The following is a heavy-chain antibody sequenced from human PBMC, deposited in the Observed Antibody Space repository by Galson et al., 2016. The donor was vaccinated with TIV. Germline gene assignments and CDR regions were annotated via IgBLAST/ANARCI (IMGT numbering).Heavy chain of an antibody. Sequence: VKVSCKASGDTFDSYAISWVRPAPGQGLEWMGRIIPLLGVTNYAQSFQGRVTISADTSTSTVYMDLSNLRSDDTAVFFCARVSPDTRGGSGMAVWGQGTTVTVSS. CDR2: IIPLLGVT. V-gene: IGHV1-69*04. CDR3: ARVSPDTRGGSGMAV. CDR1: GDTFDSYA. D-gene: IGHD3-16*01. J-gene: IGHJ6*02.